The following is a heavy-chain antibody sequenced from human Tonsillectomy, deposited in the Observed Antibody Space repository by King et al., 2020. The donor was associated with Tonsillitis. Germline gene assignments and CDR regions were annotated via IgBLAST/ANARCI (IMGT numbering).Heavy chain of an antibody. J-gene: IGHJ4*02. Sequence: VQLVESGGGVVQPGRSLRLSCAASGFTFSSYGMHRVRQAPGKGREWVAVISYDGRNKYYADSVKGRLSISRYNSKKTRYLQMNSLRAEDTAVYYCAKTFPQRDFWSGYRYWGQGTLVTVSS. V-gene: IGHV3-30*18. CDR1: GFTFSSYG. D-gene: IGHD3-3*01. CDR3: AKTFPQRDFWSGYRY. CDR2: ISYDGRNK.